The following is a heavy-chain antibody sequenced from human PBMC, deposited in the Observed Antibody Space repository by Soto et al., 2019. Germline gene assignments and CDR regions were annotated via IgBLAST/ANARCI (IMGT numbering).Heavy chain of an antibody. CDR2: IWYDGSNK. CDR1: GFTFSSYG. CDR3: ARERFSCSGGSCYSKFIHNDAFDI. Sequence: GGSLRLSCAASGFTFSSYGMHWVRQAPGKGLEWVAVIWYDGSNKYYADSVKGRFTISRDNSKNTLYLQMNSLRAEDTAVYYCARERFSCSGGSCYSKFIHNDAFDIWGQGTMVTVSS. V-gene: IGHV3-33*01. J-gene: IGHJ3*02. D-gene: IGHD2-15*01.